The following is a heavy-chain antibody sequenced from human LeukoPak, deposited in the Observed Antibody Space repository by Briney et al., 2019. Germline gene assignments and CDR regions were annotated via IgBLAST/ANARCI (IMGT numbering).Heavy chain of an antibody. J-gene: IGHJ4*02. D-gene: IGHD3-22*01. CDR1: GFTFSSYW. Sequence: GGSLRLSCAASGFTFSSYWMNWVRQAPGKGLEWVSIIYRGGSTNYADSVKGRFTISRDTSKNTLYLQMNSLRAEDTAVYYCARLSANSSAYFFDYWGQGTLVTVSS. V-gene: IGHV3-66*04. CDR3: ARLSANSSAYFFDY. CDR2: IYRGGST.